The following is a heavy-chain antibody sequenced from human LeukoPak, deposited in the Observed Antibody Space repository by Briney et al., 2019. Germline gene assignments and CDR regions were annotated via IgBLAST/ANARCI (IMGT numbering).Heavy chain of an antibody. V-gene: IGHV3-30*18. Sequence: PGGSLRLSCAASGFTFCNYAMHWVRQAPGKGLEWVAVVSSDGNSKYYADSMKGRFTISRDNSKNTLYPQINSLRADDTAVFYCAKDGGRAAAGTVDSWGQGALVTVSS. J-gene: IGHJ4*02. CDR3: AKDGGRAAAGTVDS. CDR2: VSSDGNSK. CDR1: GFTFCNYA. D-gene: IGHD6-13*01.